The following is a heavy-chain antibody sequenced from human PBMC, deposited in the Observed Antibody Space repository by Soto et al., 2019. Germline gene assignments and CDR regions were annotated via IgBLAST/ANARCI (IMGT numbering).Heavy chain of an antibody. Sequence: GGSLRLSCAASGFTFSTYAMSWVRLAPGKGLEWVSAISGSGSDTYHAASVKGRFTISRDNSIKTLYLQMNCLSTEYTAVYYCAQPRGNGVCDAYDIWGQVAMVSVS. CDR3: AQPRGNGVCDAYDI. V-gene: IGHV3-23*01. CDR2: ISGSGSDT. J-gene: IGHJ3*02. D-gene: IGHD1-1*01. CDR1: GFTFSTYA.